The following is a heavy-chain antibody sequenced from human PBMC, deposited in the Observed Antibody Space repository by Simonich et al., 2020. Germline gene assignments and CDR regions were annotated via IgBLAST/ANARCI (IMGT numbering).Heavy chain of an antibody. Sequence: QVQLVQSGAEVKKPGASVKVSCKASGYTFTGYYVHWVRQAPGQGLEWIGWLNPNSGCTNYDQKLQGRVTMTRDTSISTAYMELSRLRSDDTAVYYCARGGVQYYYYYMDVWGKGTTVTVSS. CDR1: GYTFTGYY. J-gene: IGHJ6*03. CDR2: LNPNSGCT. V-gene: IGHV1-2*02. CDR3: ARGGVQYYYYYMDV. D-gene: IGHD3-3*01.